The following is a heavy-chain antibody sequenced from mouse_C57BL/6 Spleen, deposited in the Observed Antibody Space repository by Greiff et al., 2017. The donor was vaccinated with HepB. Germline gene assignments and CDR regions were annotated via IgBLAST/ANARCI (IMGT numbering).Heavy chain of an antibody. V-gene: IGHV14-3*01. D-gene: IGHD1-1*01. Sequence: EVQLQQSVAELVRPGASVKLSCTASGFNIKNTYMHWVKQRPEQGLEWIGRIDPANGNTEYAPKFQGKATITADTSSNTAYLQLSSLTSEDTAIYYCASPPTVVEYYFDYWGQGTTLTVSS. CDR1: GFNIKNTY. J-gene: IGHJ2*01. CDR2: IDPANGNT. CDR3: ASPPTVVEYYFDY.